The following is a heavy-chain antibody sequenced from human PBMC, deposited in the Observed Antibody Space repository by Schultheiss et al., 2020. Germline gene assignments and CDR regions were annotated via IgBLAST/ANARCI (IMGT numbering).Heavy chain of an antibody. Sequence: GGSLRLSCTASGFTFSSYGMHWVRQAPGKGLEWVAVIWYDGSNKYYADSVKGRFTISRDNSKNTLYLQMNSLRAEDTAVYYCARDPGYYGSGTLPLYYYYGMDVWGQGTTVNVSS. CDR1: GFTFSSYG. J-gene: IGHJ6*02. CDR2: IWYDGSNK. V-gene: IGHV3-33*01. D-gene: IGHD3-10*01. CDR3: ARDPGYYGSGTLPLYYYYGMDV.